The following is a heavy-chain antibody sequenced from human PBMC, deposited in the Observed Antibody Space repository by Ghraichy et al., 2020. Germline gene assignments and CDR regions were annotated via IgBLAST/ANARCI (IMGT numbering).Heavy chain of an antibody. D-gene: IGHD6-13*01. V-gene: IGHV3-23*01. CDR2: ISGSGGST. CDR1: GFTFSSYA. CDR3: AKVTFSSSWRDYYYYMDV. J-gene: IGHJ6*03. Sequence: LTCAASGFTFSSYAMSWVRQAPGKGLEWVSAISGSGGSTYYADSVKGRFTISRDNSKNTLYLQMNSLRAEDTAVYYCAKVTFSSSWRDYYYYMDVWGKGTTVTVSS.